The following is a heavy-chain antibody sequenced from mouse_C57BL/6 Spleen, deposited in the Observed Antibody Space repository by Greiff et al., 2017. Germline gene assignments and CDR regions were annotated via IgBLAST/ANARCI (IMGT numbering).Heavy chain of an antibody. Sequence: QVQLKQPGAELVKPGASVKVSCKASGYTFTSYWMHWVKQRPGQGLEWIGRIHPSDSDTNYNQKFKGKATLTVDKSSSTAYMQLSSLTSEDSAVYYCAMYRERAGCAYWGQGTLVTVSA. V-gene: IGHV1-74*01. CDR2: IHPSDSDT. CDR3: AMYRERAGCAY. D-gene: IGHD5-1*01. J-gene: IGHJ3*01. CDR1: GYTFTSYW.